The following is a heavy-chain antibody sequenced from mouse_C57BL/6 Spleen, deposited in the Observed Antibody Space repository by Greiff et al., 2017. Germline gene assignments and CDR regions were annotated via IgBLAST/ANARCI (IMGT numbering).Heavy chain of an antibody. V-gene: IGHV5-17*01. J-gene: IGHJ1*03. CDR3: ARGELRWGDWYFDV. CDR2: ISSGSSTI. Sequence: EVQVVESGGGLVKPGGSLKLSCAASGFTFSDYGMHWVRQAPEKGLEWVAYISSGSSTIYYADTVKGRFTISRDNAKKTLFLQMTSLRSEDTAMYYCARGELRWGDWYFDVWGTGTTVTVSS. CDR1: GFTFSDYG. D-gene: IGHD1-1*02.